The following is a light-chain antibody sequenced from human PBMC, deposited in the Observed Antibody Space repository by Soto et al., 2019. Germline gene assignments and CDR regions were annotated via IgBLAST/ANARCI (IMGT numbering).Light chain of an antibody. CDR1: SSDVGGYNY. CDR3: SSYISSSTLYV. J-gene: IGLJ1*01. Sequence: QSALTQPASVSGSPGQSITIYCTGTSSDVGGYNYVSWYQQHPGKAPKLMIYEVTNRPSGVSNRFSGSKSGNTASLTISGLQAEDEADYYCSSYISSSTLYVFGTGTKVTVL. V-gene: IGLV2-14*01. CDR2: EVT.